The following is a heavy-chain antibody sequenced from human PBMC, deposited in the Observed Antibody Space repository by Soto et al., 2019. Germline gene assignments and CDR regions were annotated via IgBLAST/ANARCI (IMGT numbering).Heavy chain of an antibody. J-gene: IGHJ2*01. V-gene: IGHV4-59*12. CDR2: IYYSGST. Sequence: QPPGKGLEWIGYIYYSGSTNYNPSLKSRVTISVDTSKNQFSLKLSSVTAAVFFFKQRAAYEYSSRSRHSCWNSSSDL. CDR3: AAYEYSSRSRHSCWNSSSDL. D-gene: IGHD6-6*01.